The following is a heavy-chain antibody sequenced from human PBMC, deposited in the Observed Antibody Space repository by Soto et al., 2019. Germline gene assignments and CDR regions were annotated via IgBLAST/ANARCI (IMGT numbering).Heavy chain of an antibody. D-gene: IGHD6-19*01. Sequence: SVKVSCKASRVAFSKFIVTWVRQASGLGLEWVGGIIPIFGTANYAQKFQGRVTITADESTSTSYMEVNNLRSEDTAVYYCAKVRYSSPMGYYYGMDVWGQGTTVTVSS. CDR1: RVAFSKFI. CDR3: AKVRYSSPMGYYYGMDV. J-gene: IGHJ6*02. CDR2: IIPIFGTA. V-gene: IGHV1-69*13.